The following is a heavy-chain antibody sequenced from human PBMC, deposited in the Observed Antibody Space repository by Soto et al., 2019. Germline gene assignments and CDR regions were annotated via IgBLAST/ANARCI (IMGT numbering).Heavy chain of an antibody. D-gene: IGHD4-17*01. CDR3: AKDLQSYGDYDYYCYGMDV. V-gene: IGHV3-30*18. Sequence: QVQLVESGGGEVQPGRSLTISCAASGFTFSTYGMHWVCQTPGKGLEWVAVISYDGTNKFYSDSVKGRFTISRDNFKNTLTLQMNSLRADDTAVYSCAKDLQSYGDYDYYCYGMDVWGLGTRFTVSS. J-gene: IGHJ6*02. CDR2: ISYDGTNK. CDR1: GFTFSTYG.